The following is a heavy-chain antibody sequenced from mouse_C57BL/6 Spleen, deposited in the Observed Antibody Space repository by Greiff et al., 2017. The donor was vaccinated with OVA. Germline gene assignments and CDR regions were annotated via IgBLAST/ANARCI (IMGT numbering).Heavy chain of an antibody. CDR3: ARGRHYFDY. V-gene: IGHV3-6*01. D-gene: IGHD1-2*01. CDR1: GYSITSGYY. CDR2: ISYDGSN. Sequence: EVHLVESGPGLVKPSQSLSLTCSVTGYSITSGYYWNWIRQFPGNKLEWMGYISYDGSNNYNPSLKNRISITRDTSKNQFFLKLNSVTTEDTATYYCARGRHYFDYWGQGTTLTVSS. J-gene: IGHJ2*01.